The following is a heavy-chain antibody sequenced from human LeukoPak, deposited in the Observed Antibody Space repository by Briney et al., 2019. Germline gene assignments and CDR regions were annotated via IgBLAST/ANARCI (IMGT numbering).Heavy chain of an antibody. CDR3: AKGSEYYDFCSGTPLDAFDI. J-gene: IGHJ3*02. CDR1: GFTFSYYW. Sequence: GGSQRLSCAASGFTFSYYWMSWVRQAPGKGLEWVSAISGSGGSTYYADSVKGRFTISRDNSKNTLYLQMNSLRAEDTAVYYCAKGSEYYDFCSGTPLDAFDIWGQGTMVTVSS. D-gene: IGHD3-3*01. CDR2: ISGSGGST. V-gene: IGHV3-23*01.